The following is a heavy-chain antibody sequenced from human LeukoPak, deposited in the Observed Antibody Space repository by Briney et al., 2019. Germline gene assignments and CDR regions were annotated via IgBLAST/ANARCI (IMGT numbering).Heavy chain of an antibody. V-gene: IGHV1-18*01. CDR2: ISAYNGNT. D-gene: IGHD1-26*01. CDR1: GYTFTSYG. Sequence: ASVKVSCKASGYTFTSYGISWVRQAPGQGLEWMGWISAYNGNTNYAQKFQGRVTITADESTSTAYMELSSLRSEDTAVYYCARDRIVGAPRQEDWFDPWGQGTLVTVSS. CDR3: ARDRIVGAPRQEDWFDP. J-gene: IGHJ5*02.